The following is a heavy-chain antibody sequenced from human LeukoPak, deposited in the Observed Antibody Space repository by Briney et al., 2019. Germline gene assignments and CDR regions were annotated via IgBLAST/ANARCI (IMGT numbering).Heavy chain of an antibody. D-gene: IGHD3-10*01. J-gene: IGHJ4*02. CDR2: INPNSGGT. CDR1: GYTFTGYY. Sequence: ASVKVSCKASGYTFTGYYMHWVRQAPGQGLEWMGWINPNSGGTNYAQKFQGRVTMTRDTSISTAYMELSRLRSDDTAVYYCARAMVRGVIKPSTPGYWGQGTLVTVSS. CDR3: ARAMVRGVIKPSTPGY. V-gene: IGHV1-2*02.